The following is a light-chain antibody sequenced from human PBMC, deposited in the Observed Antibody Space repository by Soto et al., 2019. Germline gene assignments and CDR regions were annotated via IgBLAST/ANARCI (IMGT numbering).Light chain of an antibody. V-gene: IGLV2-14*01. Sequence: QSALTQPASVSGSPGQSITISCTGTSSEIGTYIYVSWYLQHPGKAPKLLIYEVGNRPSGVSNRFSGSKSGNTASLTISGLQAEDEADYYCSSYTSSNSVVFGGGTKLTVL. J-gene: IGLJ2*01. CDR2: EVG. CDR3: SSYTSSNSVV. CDR1: SSEIGTYIY.